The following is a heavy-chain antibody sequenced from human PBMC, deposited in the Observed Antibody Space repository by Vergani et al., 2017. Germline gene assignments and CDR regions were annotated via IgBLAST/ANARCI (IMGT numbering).Heavy chain of an antibody. V-gene: IGHV3-23*04. CDR3: ASTVTPAPDNYYYYYYGMDV. D-gene: IGHD4-11*01. CDR1: GFTFDDYA. J-gene: IGHJ6*02. Sequence: EVQLVESGGVVVQPGGSLRLSCAASGFTFDDYAMHWVRQAPGKGLEWVSAISGIGGSTYYADSVKGLFTISRDNSKNTLYLQMNSLLAEDTAVYYCASTVTPAPDNYYYYYYGMDVWGQGTTVTVSS. CDR2: ISGIGGST.